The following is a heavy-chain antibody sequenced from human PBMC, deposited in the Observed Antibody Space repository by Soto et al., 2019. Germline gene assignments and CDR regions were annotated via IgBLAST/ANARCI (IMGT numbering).Heavy chain of an antibody. D-gene: IGHD3-10*01. CDR3: ARVECDYYGGNGYLGRH. V-gene: IGHV3-74*01. CDR2: IKSDGSGT. Sequence: GGSLRLSCAASGFTFSSYWMHWVRQAPGKGLVWVARIKSDGSGTIYAASVKGRLTISRDNARNTVYLQWSSLRAEDTAVYFCARVECDYYGGNGYLGRHWGQGTLVTVSS. J-gene: IGHJ4*02. CDR1: GFTFSSYW.